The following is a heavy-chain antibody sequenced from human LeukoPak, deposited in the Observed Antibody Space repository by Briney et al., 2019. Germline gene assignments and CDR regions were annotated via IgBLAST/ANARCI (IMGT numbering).Heavy chain of an antibody. D-gene: IGHD6-13*01. Sequence: NPSETLSLTCAVYGGSFSGYYWSWIRQPPGKGLEWIGEINHSGSTNYNPSLKSRVTISVDTSKNQFSLKLSSVTAADTAVYYCARGAAAGTGADYWGQGTLVTVSS. CDR2: INHSGST. CDR3: ARGAAAGTGADY. V-gene: IGHV4-34*01. CDR1: GGSFSGYY. J-gene: IGHJ4*02.